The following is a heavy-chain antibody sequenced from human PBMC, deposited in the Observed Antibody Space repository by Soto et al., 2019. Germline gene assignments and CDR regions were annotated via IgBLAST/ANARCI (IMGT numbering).Heavy chain of an antibody. CDR2: IYWDDDK. CDR1: GFSLGTHGVG. J-gene: IGHJ5*01. CDR3: AHAMLYCTGGSCSTWFDS. D-gene: IGHD2-8*02. V-gene: IGHV2-5*02. Sequence: QITLKESGPTLVKPTQTLTLTCTFSGFSLGTHGVGVGWVRRPAGKALEWLALIYWDDDKRYSASLNSRLTITKDTSKNQVVLTMTNMDPVDTATYFCAHAMLYCTGGSCSTWFDSWGQGTLVTVSS.